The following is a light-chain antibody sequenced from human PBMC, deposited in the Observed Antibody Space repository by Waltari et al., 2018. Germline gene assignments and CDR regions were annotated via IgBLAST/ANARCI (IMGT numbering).Light chain of an antibody. Sequence: EFVLTQSPGTLSLSPGERATLSCRASQSISSGYLAWYQQKPGQTPRLLIYGASIRAIGIPNRFSGSASGTGFTLTISRLEPEDFAVYYCQQYGGSPYTFGQGTKLEIK. CDR3: QQYGGSPYT. J-gene: IGKJ2*01. CDR2: GAS. V-gene: IGKV3-20*01. CDR1: QSISSGY.